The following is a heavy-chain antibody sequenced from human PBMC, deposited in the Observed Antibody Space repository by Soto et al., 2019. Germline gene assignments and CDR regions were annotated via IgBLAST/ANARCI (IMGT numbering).Heavy chain of an antibody. Sequence: GASVKVSCKASGYTFTSYGISWVRQAPGQGLEWMGWISAYNGNTNYAQKLQGRVTMTTDTSTSTAYMELRSLRSDDTAVYYCARAAAAEKYYYYYGMDVWGQGTTVTVSS. CDR1: GYTFTSYG. CDR3: ARAAAAEKYYYYYGMDV. D-gene: IGHD6-13*01. J-gene: IGHJ6*02. V-gene: IGHV1-18*01. CDR2: ISAYNGNT.